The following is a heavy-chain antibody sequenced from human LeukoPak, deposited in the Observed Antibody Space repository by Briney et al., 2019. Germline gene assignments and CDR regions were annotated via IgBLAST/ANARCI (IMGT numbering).Heavy chain of an antibody. CDR2: IKQDGSEK. V-gene: IGHV3-7*01. CDR1: GFTFSSYW. CDR3: ASNSGYDSFGFDY. J-gene: IGHJ4*02. D-gene: IGHD5-12*01. Sequence: PGGSLRLSCAASGFTFSSYWMSWVRQAPGKGLEWVANIKQDGSEKYYVDSVKGRFTISRDNAKNSLYLQMNSLRAEDTAVYYCASNSGYDSFGFDYWGQGTLVTVSS.